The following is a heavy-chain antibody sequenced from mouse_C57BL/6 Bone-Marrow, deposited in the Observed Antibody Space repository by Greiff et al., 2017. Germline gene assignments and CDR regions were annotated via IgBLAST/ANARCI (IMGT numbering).Heavy chain of an antibody. Sequence: QVQLQQSGAELVRPGASVTLSCKASGYTFTDYEMHWVKQTPVHGLEWIGAIDPETGGTAYNQKFKGKAILTADKSSSTAYMELRSLTSEDSAVYYCTRGVYYYGSSYVRYFDYWGQGTTLTVSS. CDR3: TRGVYYYGSSYVRYFDY. D-gene: IGHD1-1*01. CDR1: GYTFTDYE. V-gene: IGHV1-15*01. J-gene: IGHJ2*01. CDR2: IDPETGGT.